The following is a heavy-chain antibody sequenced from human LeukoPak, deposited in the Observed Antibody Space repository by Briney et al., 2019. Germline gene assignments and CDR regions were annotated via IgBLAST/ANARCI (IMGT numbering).Heavy chain of an antibody. J-gene: IGHJ4*02. V-gene: IGHV3-30*18. CDR3: AKRYFDWLNFDY. CDR2: ISYDGSNK. Sequence: PGRSLRLSCAASGFTFSSYSMHWVRQAPGKGLEWVAVISYDGSNKYYADSVKGRFTISRDNSKNTLYLQMNSLRAEDTAVYYCAKRYFDWLNFDYWGQGTLVTVSS. D-gene: IGHD3-9*01. CDR1: GFTFSSYS.